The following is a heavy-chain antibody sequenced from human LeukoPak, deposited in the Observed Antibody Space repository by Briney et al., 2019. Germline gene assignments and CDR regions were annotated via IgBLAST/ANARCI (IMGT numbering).Heavy chain of an antibody. CDR3: ARDLGGTTSNAFDI. D-gene: IGHD1-1*01. CDR2: IYYSGST. Sequence: PSETLSLTCTVSGGSISSYYWSWIRQPPGKGLEWIGYIYYSGSTNYNPSLKGRVTISVDTSKNQFSLKLSSVTAADTAVYYCARDLGGTTSNAFDIWGQGTMVTVSS. J-gene: IGHJ3*02. V-gene: IGHV4-59*01. CDR1: GGSISSYY.